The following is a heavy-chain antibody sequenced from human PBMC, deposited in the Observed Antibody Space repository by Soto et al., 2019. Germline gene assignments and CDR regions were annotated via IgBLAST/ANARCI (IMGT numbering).Heavy chain of an antibody. J-gene: IGHJ6*03. Sequence: GGSLRLSCAASGFTFSSYSMNWVRQAPGKGLEWVSYISSSSSTIYYADSVKGRFTISRDNAKNSLYLQMNSLRAEDTAVYYCARDTYSSSVYYYYYYMDVWGKGTTVTASS. CDR2: ISSSSSTI. CDR3: ARDTYSSSVYYYYYYMDV. CDR1: GFTFSSYS. D-gene: IGHD6-6*01. V-gene: IGHV3-48*01.